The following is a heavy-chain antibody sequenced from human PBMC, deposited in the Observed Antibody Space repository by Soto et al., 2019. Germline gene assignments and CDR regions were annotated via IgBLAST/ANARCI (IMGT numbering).Heavy chain of an antibody. CDR2: INHSGST. D-gene: IGHD6-13*01. CDR1: GGSFSGYY. Sequence: QVQLQQWGAGLLKSSETLSLTCAVYGGSFSGYYWSWIRQPPGKGLEWIGEINHSGSTNYNPSLKSRVTISVDTSKNQFSLKLSAVTAADTAVYYCARGVGSSGYAVDYWGQGTLVTVSS. V-gene: IGHV4-34*01. J-gene: IGHJ4*02. CDR3: ARGVGSSGYAVDY.